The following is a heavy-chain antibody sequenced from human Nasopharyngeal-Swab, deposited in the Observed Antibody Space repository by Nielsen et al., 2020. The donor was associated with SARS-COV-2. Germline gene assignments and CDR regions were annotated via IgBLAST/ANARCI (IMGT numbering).Heavy chain of an antibody. D-gene: IGHD3-22*01. V-gene: IGHV4-61*02. J-gene: IGHJ6*02. Sequence: TLSLTCSVSGGSISSSAYSWSWIRQPAGKELEWIGRIFSSGSTTKNPSLKSRVSMSIDTSRKQFSLKLTSVTAADTAVYYCARALSGSNFASYGLDVWGQGTTVTVSS. CDR3: ARALSGSNFASYGLDV. CDR1: GGSISSSAYS. CDR2: IFSSGST.